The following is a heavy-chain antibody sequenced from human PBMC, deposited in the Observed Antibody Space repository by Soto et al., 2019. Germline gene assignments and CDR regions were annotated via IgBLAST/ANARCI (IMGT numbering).Heavy chain of an antibody. D-gene: IGHD3-22*01. CDR3: ARSYDSSGYYRAPVDY. CDR2: IRSRAYGGTT. Sequence: SLRLSCTTSGFTFDDYTVNWFRQAPGKGLEWVAFIRSRAYGGTTQYAASVKGRFTISRDDSKSVAYLQMNSLESEDAAVYYCARSYDSSGYYRAPVDYWGQGTLVTGSS. V-gene: IGHV3-49*03. J-gene: IGHJ4*02. CDR1: GFTFDDYT.